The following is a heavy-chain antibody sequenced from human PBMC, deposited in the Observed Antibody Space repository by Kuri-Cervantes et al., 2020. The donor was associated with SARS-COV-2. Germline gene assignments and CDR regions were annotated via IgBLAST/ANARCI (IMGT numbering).Heavy chain of an antibody. J-gene: IGHJ4*02. D-gene: IGHD2-21*01. Sequence: ASVKVSCKASGYTFTSSGISWVRQAPGQGLEWMGWVSGYNGHTNYAQKLQCRVTMTTDTSTTTAYMELRSLRSDDTAVFYFVRDGYGDYVDYWGQGTLVTVSS. CDR3: VRDGYGDYVDY. V-gene: IGHV1-18*04. CDR1: GYTFTSSG. CDR2: VSGYNGHT.